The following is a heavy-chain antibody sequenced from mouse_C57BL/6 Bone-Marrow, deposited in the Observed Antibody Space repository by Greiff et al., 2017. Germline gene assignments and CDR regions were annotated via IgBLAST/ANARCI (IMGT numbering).Heavy chain of an antibody. Sequence: EVQVVESGAELVQPGASVKLSCTASGFNIKDYYMNWVKQRTEQGLEWIGRIDPEDGETTSAPKFQVKAPITADTSSNTAYLQLSSLSSEDAAVYYWARGGYLDYWGQGTTLTVSS. CDR2: IDPEDGET. J-gene: IGHJ2*01. V-gene: IGHV14-2*01. CDR1: GFNIKDYY. D-gene: IGHD2-2*01. CDR3: ARGGYLDY.